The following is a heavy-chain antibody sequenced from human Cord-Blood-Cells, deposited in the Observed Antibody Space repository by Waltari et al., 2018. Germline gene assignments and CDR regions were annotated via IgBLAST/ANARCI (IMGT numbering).Heavy chain of an antibody. Sequence: QVQLQQWGAGLLKPSETLSLTCAVYGGSFSGYYWSWIRQPPGKGLEWIEEINHSGSTNYNPSLKSRVTISVDTSKNQFSLKLSSVTAADTAVYYCARGRWDIVVVVAALWYFDLWGRGTLVTVSS. D-gene: IGHD2-15*01. V-gene: IGHV4-34*01. CDR1: GGSFSGYY. CDR2: INHSGST. CDR3: ARGRWDIVVVVAALWYFDL. J-gene: IGHJ2*01.